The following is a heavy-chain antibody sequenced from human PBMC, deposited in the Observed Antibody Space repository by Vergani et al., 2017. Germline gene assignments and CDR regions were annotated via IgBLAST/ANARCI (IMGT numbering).Heavy chain of an antibody. CDR1: GYSIGSGSY. CDR3: ARVDYGDYGVFDY. V-gene: IGHV4-38-2*02. D-gene: IGHD4-17*01. Sequence: QVQLQESGPGLVKPSETLSLTCTVSGYSIGSGSYWGWLRQPPGTGLEWVGSIYHSVRTYYNPSRKSRVTISVDTPKNQFSLKLSSVTAADTAVYCCARVDYGDYGVFDYWGQGTLVTGSS. CDR2: IYHSVRT. J-gene: IGHJ4*02.